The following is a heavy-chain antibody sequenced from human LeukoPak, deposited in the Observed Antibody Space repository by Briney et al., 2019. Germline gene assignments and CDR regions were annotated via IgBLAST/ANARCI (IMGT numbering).Heavy chain of an antibody. CDR3: ARDRYYDSRGNFYESGY. Sequence: SVKVSCKTSGRTFSNYGISWVRQAPGQGLEWMGGIIPILGTTNYAQKFQDRVTITTDESTSTAYMELNRLRSEDTAAYYCARDRYYDSRGNFYESGYWGEGTLVTVSS. D-gene: IGHD3-22*01. J-gene: IGHJ4*02. CDR1: GRTFSNYG. CDR2: IIPILGTT. V-gene: IGHV1-69*05.